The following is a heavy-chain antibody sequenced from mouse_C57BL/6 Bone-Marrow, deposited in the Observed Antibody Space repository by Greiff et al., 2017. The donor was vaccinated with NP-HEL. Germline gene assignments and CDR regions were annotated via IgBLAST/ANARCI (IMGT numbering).Heavy chain of an antibody. Sequence: EVKLEESGPGLVKPSQSLSLTCSVTGYSITSGYYWNWIRQFPGNKLEWMGYISYDGSNNYNPSLKNRISITRDTSKNQFFLKLNSVTTEDTATYYCARMGVDSSGYVIDYWGQGTTLTVSS. D-gene: IGHD3-2*02. J-gene: IGHJ2*01. V-gene: IGHV3-6*01. CDR1: GYSITSGYY. CDR3: ARMGVDSSGYVIDY. CDR2: ISYDGSN.